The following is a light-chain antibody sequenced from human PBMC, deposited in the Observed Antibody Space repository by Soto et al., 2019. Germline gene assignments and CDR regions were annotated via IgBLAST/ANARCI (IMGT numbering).Light chain of an antibody. Sequence: QSALTQPASVSGSPGQSITISCTGTSSDVGGYNYVSWYQHHPGKAPKLMIFDVSNRPSGVSNRFSGSTSGNTASLTISGLQHEDEADYYCSLYTPSNARQIVFGTGTKVTVL. CDR1: SSDVGGYNY. V-gene: IGLV2-14*03. J-gene: IGLJ1*01. CDR2: DVS. CDR3: SLYTPSNARQIV.